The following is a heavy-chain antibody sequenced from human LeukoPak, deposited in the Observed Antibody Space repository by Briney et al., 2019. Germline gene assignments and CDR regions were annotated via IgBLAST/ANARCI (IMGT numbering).Heavy chain of an antibody. J-gene: IGHJ5*02. CDR2: ISGYNGNT. CDR3: ARASRRVPGWFDP. D-gene: IGHD3-10*01. CDR1: GYTFTGYV. Sequence: ASVKVSCKSSGYTFTGYVISWVRQAPGQGREWVGWISGYNGNTNYAQKLQGRVTMTTDTSTSTAYMELRSLRSDDTAVYYCARASRRVPGWFDPWGQGTLVTVSS. V-gene: IGHV1-18*04.